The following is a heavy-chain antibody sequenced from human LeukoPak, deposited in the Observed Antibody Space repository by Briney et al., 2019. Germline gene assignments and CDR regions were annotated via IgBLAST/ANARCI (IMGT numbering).Heavy chain of an antibody. CDR2: ISSSGSTK. Sequence: PGGSLRLSCAASGFTFSSYAMSWVRQAPGKGLEWVSYISSSGSTKYYADSVKGRFTISRDNAKNSVYLQMNSLRAEDTAVYYCARGDFYWGQGTLVTVSS. V-gene: IGHV3-48*04. D-gene: IGHD2/OR15-2a*01. CDR1: GFTFSSYA. CDR3: ARGDFY. J-gene: IGHJ4*02.